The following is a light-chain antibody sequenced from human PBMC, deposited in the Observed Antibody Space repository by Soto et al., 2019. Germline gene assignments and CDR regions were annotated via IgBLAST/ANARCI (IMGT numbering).Light chain of an antibody. Sequence: ELVLTQSPSTLSLSPGERATISCRASQSVSSHLAWYQQKPGQAPRLLMYDTFNRATGIPARFSGSGSGTDFTLTISSLEPQDFAFDYCQQHSNWTPSYTFGQGTKLEIK. CDR1: QSVSSH. J-gene: IGKJ2*01. CDR2: DTF. CDR3: QQHSNWTPSYT. V-gene: IGKV3-11*01.